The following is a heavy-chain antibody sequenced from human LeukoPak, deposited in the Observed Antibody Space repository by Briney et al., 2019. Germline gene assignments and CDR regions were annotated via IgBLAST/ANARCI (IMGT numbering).Heavy chain of an antibody. V-gene: IGHV1-2*06. CDR3: ASENDSSGYYKNVAY. CDR2: INPNSGGT. D-gene: IGHD3-22*01. CDR1: GYTFTGYY. J-gene: IGHJ4*02. Sequence: ASVKVSCKASGYTFTGYYMHWVRQAPGQGLEWMGRINPNSGGTNYAQKFQGRVTMTRDTSISTAYMELSRLRSDDTAVCYCASENDSSGYYKNVAYWGQGTLVTVSS.